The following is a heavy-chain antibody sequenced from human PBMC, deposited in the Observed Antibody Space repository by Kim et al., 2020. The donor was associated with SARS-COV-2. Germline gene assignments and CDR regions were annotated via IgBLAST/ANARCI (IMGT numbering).Heavy chain of an antibody. CDR3: ARVQPFYYDSSGYYNCWFDP. Sequence: SETLSLTCAVYGGSFSGYYWSWIRQPPGKGLEWIGEINHSGSTNYNPSLKSRVTISVDTSKNQFSLKLSSVTAADTAVYYCARVQPFYYDSSGYYNCWFDPWGQGTLVTVSS. CDR1: GGSFSGYY. D-gene: IGHD3-22*01. J-gene: IGHJ5*02. CDR2: INHSGST. V-gene: IGHV4-34*01.